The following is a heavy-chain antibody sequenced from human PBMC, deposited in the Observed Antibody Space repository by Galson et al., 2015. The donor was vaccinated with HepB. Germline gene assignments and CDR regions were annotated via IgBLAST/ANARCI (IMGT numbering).Heavy chain of an antibody. CDR1: GYTFTSYA. Sequence: SVKVSCKASGYTFTSYAMHWVRQAPGQRLEWMGWMNAGNGNTKYSQKFQGRVTITRDTSASTAYMDLSSLRSEDTAIYYCARARIQLWSDDAFDIWGQGTMVAVFS. CDR3: ARARIQLWSDDAFDI. V-gene: IGHV1-3*01. CDR2: MNAGNGNT. J-gene: IGHJ3*02. D-gene: IGHD5-18*01.